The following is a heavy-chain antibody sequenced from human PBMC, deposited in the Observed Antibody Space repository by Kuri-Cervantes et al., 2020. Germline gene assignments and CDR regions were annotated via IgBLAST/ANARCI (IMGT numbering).Heavy chain of an antibody. CDR1: GFTFSSYA. Sequence: GESLKISCAASGFTFSSYAMNWVRQAPGKGLEWVSGISGSGGGTNYADSVKGRFTISRDNSKNTLYLQMNSLRAEDTAVYYRAKDLRRVEGGYFDYWGQGTLVTVSS. CDR3: AKDLRRVEGGYFDY. V-gene: IGHV3-23*01. J-gene: IGHJ4*02. CDR2: ISGSGGGT.